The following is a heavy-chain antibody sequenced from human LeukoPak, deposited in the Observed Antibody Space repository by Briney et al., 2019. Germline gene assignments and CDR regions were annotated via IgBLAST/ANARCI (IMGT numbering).Heavy chain of an antibody. J-gene: IGHJ4*02. V-gene: IGHV4-34*01. Sequence: KSSETLSLTCAVYGGSFSGYYWSWIRQPPGKGLEWIGEINHSGSTNYNPSLKSRVTISVDTSKNQFSLKLSSVTAADTAVYYCARAEYYDYVWGSYRTNLFDYWGQGTLVTVSS. CDR2: INHSGST. CDR1: GGSFSGYY. D-gene: IGHD3-16*02. CDR3: ARAEYYDYVWGSYRTNLFDY.